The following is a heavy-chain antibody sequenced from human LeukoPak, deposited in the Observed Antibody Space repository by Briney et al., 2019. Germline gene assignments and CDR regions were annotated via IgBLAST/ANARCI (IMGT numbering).Heavy chain of an antibody. CDR2: IYSGGST. V-gene: IGHV3-66*01. Sequence: GGSLRLSCAASGFTVSSNYMSWVRQAPGKGLEWVSVIYSGGSTYYADSVKGRFTISRDNSKNTLHLQMNSLRAEDTAVYYCARDNGVVEATFTWGQGNLVTVSS. CDR3: ARDNGVVEATFT. CDR1: GFTVSSNY. D-gene: IGHD1-26*01. J-gene: IGHJ5*02.